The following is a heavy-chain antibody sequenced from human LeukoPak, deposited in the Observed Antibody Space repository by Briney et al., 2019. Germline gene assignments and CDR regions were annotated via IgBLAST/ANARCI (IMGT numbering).Heavy chain of an antibody. D-gene: IGHD3-10*02. V-gene: IGHV3-9*01. Sequence: GGSLRLSCAASGFTFVDYAMHWVRQAPGKGLEWVSGISWNSGSIGYADSVKGRFTISRDNAKNSLYLQMNSLRAEDTAVYYCAELGITMIGGVWGKGTTVTISS. CDR2: ISWNSGSI. J-gene: IGHJ6*04. CDR1: GFTFVDYA. CDR3: AELGITMIGGV.